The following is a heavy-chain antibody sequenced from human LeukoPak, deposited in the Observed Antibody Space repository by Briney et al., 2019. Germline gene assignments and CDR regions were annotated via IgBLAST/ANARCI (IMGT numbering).Heavy chain of an antibody. CDR1: GFTFSSYW. CDR3: ARPGGYTYGFFDY. Sequence: GGSVRLSCATSGFTFSSYWMSWVRQAPGKGLEGVTHINQDTSEKYYVDSVKGRFTISRDNAKNSLYLQMNSLRVEDTAVYYCARPGGYTYGFFDYWGQGTLVTVSS. D-gene: IGHD5-18*01. J-gene: IGHJ4*02. CDR2: INQDTSEK. V-gene: IGHV3-7*01.